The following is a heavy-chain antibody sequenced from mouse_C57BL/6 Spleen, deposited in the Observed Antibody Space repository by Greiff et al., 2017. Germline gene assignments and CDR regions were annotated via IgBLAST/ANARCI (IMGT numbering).Heavy chain of an antibody. Sequence: VQLQQSGAELARPGASVTMSCKASGYTFTSYTMHWVKQRPGQGLEWIGYITPSSGYTKYNQKFKDKATLTADKSSSTAYMQLSSLTSEDSAVYYCARSGGYFDYWGQGTTLTVSS. CDR3: ARSGGYFDY. D-gene: IGHD3-1*01. CDR1: GYTFTSYT. J-gene: IGHJ2*01. CDR2: ITPSSGYT. V-gene: IGHV1-4*01.